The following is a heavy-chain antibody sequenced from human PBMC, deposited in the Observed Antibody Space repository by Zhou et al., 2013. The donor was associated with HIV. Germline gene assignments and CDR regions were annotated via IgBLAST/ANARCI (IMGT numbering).Heavy chain of an antibody. CDR2: ISAYNGNT. V-gene: IGHV1-18*01. Sequence: QVQLVQSGAEVKKPGASVKVSCKASGYTFITYGITWVRQAPGQGLEWMGWISAYNGNTNYAQKLQGRVTMTTDTSRSTAYMELRSLRSDDTAVYYCARDPLDNSSGWYYYYYGMDVWGQGP. CDR1: GYTFITYG. CDR3: ARDPLDNSSGWYYYYYGMDV. D-gene: IGHD6-19*01. J-gene: IGHJ6*02.